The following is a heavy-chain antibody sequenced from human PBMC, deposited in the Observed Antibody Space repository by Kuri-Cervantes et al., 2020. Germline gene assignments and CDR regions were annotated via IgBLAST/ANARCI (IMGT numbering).Heavy chain of an antibody. J-gene: IGHJ5*02. CDR3: ARARGHVLRFLEPNGWFDP. CDR1: GGTFSSYA. V-gene: IGHV1-69*05. Sequence: SVKVSCKASGGTFSSYAISWVRQAPGQGLEWMGGIIPIFGTANYAQKFQGRVTMTRDTSTSTVYMELSSLRSEDTAVYYCARARGHVLRFLEPNGWFDPWGQGTLVTVSS. D-gene: IGHD3-3*01. CDR2: IIPIFGTA.